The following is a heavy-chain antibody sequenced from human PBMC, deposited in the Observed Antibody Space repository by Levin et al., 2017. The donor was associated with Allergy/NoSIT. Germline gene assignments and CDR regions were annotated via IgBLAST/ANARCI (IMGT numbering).Heavy chain of an antibody. CDR2: IHSSGRT. Sequence: SQTLSLTCTVSGGSIRIFYWSWIRPPPGKGLEWIGYIHSSGRTNYNPSLKSRVTTSVDTSKNQFSLKLNSVTSADTAVYFCARDTGGFAFDIWGQGSLVTVSS. CDR3: ARDTGGFAFDI. CDR1: GGSIRIFY. D-gene: IGHD1-26*01. J-gene: IGHJ3*02. V-gene: IGHV4-59*01.